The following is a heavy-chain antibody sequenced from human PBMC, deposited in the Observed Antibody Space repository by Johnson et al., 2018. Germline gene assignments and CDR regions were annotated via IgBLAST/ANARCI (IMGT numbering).Heavy chain of an antibody. CDR2: IYYSGST. D-gene: IGHD5-18*01. CDR1: GGSISSYY. J-gene: IGHJ6*02. V-gene: IGHV4-59*01. CDR3: ARDFGYGYGSYYGMDV. Sequence: QVQLVESGPGLVKPSETLSLTCTVSGGSISSYYWSWIRQPPGKGLEWIGYIYYSGSTNYNPSLKSRVTISVDTSKNPFPLKLSSVTAADTAVYYCARDFGYGYGSYYGMDVWGQGTTVTVSS.